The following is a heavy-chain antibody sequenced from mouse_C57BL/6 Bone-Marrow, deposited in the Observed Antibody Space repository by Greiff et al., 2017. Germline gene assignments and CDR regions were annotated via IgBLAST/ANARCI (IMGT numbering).Heavy chain of an antibody. CDR1: GYTFTNYW. J-gene: IGHJ4*01. V-gene: IGHV1-64*01. D-gene: IGHD2-4*01. Sequence: QVQLQQPGAELVKPGASVKLSCKASGYTFTNYWMHWVKQRPGQGLEWIGMMHPNGGSPDYNEKFKSGATLSVDKSSRTAYMELSSLTSEDSAVYYCARSYDYDDYTMYYGGQGTSVTVSS. CDR3: ARSYDYDDYTMYY. CDR2: MHPNGGSP.